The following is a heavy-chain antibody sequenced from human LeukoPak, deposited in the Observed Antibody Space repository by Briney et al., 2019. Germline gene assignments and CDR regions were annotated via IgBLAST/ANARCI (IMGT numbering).Heavy chain of an antibody. CDR3: AREHDRSGYSIGHYFDY. J-gene: IGHJ4*02. V-gene: IGHV4-61*02. Sequence: SQTLSLTCTVSGGSISSGSYYWSWIRQPAGKGLEWIGRIYTSGSTNYNPSLKSRVTISVDTSKNQFSLKLSSVTAADTAVYYCAREHDRSGYSIGHYFDYWGQGTLVTVSP. CDR2: IYTSGST. D-gene: IGHD3-22*01. CDR1: GGSISSGSYY.